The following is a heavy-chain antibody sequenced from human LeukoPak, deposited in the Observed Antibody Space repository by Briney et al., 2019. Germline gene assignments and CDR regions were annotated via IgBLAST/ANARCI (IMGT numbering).Heavy chain of an antibody. Sequence: SETLSLTCTVSGGSISSGSYYWSWIRQPPGKGLEWIGYIYYSGSTNYNPSLKSRVTISVDTSKNQFSLKLSSVTAADTAVYYCVSGGVYFDYWGQGTLVTVSS. CDR2: IYYSGST. CDR1: GGSISSGSYY. D-gene: IGHD3-10*01. J-gene: IGHJ4*02. V-gene: IGHV4-61*01. CDR3: VSGGVYFDY.